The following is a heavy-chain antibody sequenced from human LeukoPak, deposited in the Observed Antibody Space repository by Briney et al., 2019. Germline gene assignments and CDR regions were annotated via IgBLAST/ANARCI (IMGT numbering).Heavy chain of an antibody. CDR1: GFTFSSYA. V-gene: IGHV3-23*01. CDR2: ISGSGVST. CDR3: AKDPNGDYIGAFDI. Sequence: GGSLRLSCAASGFTFSSYAMSWVRQAPGKGLEWVSAISGSGVSTNYADSVKGRFTISRDNSKNTLYLQMNSLRAEDTAVYYCAKDPNGDYIGAFDIWGQGTMVTVSS. D-gene: IGHD4-17*01. J-gene: IGHJ3*02.